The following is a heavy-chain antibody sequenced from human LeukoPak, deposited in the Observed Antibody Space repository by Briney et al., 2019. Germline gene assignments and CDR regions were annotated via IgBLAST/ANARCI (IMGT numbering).Heavy chain of an antibody. V-gene: IGHV1-69*01. D-gene: IGHD6-13*01. CDR2: IIPIFGTS. CDR3: ARDGGSSWYTSGYDY. J-gene: IGHJ4*02. CDR1: GGTFSSYA. Sequence: SVKVSCKASGGTFSSYAISWVRQAPGQGLDGMGRIIPIFGTSNYAQKFQGRVTITADESASTAYMELSSLRSEDTAVYYCARDGGSSWYTSGYDYWGQGTLVTVSS.